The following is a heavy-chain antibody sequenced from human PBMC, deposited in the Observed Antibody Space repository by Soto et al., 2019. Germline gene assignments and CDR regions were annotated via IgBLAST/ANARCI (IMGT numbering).Heavy chain of an antibody. CDR2: IYSGGST. CDR1: GFTVSSNY. J-gene: IGHJ4*02. Sequence: GGSLRLSCAASGFTVSSNYMSWVRQAPGKGLEWVSVIYSGGSTYYADSVEGRFTISRDNSKNTLYLQMNSLRAEDTAVYYCARESEDLTSNFTYLGQGTLVTVSS. CDR3: ARESEDLTSNFTY. D-gene: IGHD7-27*01. V-gene: IGHV3-53*01.